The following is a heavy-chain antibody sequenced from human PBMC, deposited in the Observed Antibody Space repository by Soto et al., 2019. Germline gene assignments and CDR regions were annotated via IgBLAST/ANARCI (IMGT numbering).Heavy chain of an antibody. CDR1: GFTFSSYG. CDR3: AREDHYGDSPFTFDY. J-gene: IGHJ4*02. CDR2: IWYDGSNK. D-gene: IGHD4-17*01. V-gene: IGHV3-33*01. Sequence: QVQLVESGGGVVQPGRSLRLSCAASGFTFSSYGMYWVRQAPGKGLEWVAVIWYDGSNKYYADSVKGRFTISRDNSKNTLYLQMNSLRAEDTAVYYCAREDHYGDSPFTFDYWGQGTLVTVSS.